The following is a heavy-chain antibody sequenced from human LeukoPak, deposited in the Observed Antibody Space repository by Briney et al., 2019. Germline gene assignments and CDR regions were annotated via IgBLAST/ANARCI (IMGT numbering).Heavy chain of an antibody. D-gene: IGHD3-22*01. CDR1: GFTFSNYA. Sequence: GGSLRLSCAASGFTFSNYAMSWVRQAPGKGLEWVSGMSASGGSTYYADSVKGRFTISRDNSKNTLYLQMNSLRAEDTAVYYCARGLYYYDSSYFDFWGQGTLVTVSS. J-gene: IGHJ4*02. V-gene: IGHV3-23*01. CDR2: MSASGGST. CDR3: ARGLYYYDSSYFDF.